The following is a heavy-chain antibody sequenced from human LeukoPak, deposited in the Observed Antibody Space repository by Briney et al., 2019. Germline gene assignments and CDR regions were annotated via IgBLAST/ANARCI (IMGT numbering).Heavy chain of an antibody. Sequence: SETLSLTCAVYGGSFSGYYWSWIRQPPGKGLEWIGEINHCGSTNYNPSLKSRVTISVDTSKNQFSLKLSSVTAADTAVYYCARGRVVVDYWGQGTLVTVSS. CDR3: ARGRVVVDY. CDR2: INHCGST. V-gene: IGHV4-34*01. CDR1: GGSFSGYY. J-gene: IGHJ4*02. D-gene: IGHD2-15*01.